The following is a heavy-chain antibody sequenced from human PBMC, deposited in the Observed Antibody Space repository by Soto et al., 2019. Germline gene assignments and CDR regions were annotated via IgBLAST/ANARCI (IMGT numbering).Heavy chain of an antibody. J-gene: IGHJ6*02. D-gene: IGHD2-2*01. V-gene: IGHV1-46*01. CDR3: ARDPENDRVPAADPGQLWPNYHYYYGMDV. CDR2: INPSGGST. Sequence: ASVKVSCKASGYTFTSYYMHWVRRAPGQGLEWMGIINPSGGSTSYAQKFQGRVTMTRDTSTSTVYMELSSLRSEDTAVYYCARDPENDRVPAADPGQLWPNYHYYYGMDVWGQGTTVTVSS. CDR1: GYTFTSYY.